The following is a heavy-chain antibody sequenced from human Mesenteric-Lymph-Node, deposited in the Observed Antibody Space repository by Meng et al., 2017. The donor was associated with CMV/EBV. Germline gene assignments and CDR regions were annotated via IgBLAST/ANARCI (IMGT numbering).Heavy chain of an antibody. CDR1: GGSISSYY. Sequence: SETLSLTCTVSGGSISSYYWSWIRQPPGKGLEWIGYIYYSGGTNYNPSLKSRVSISVDTSKNQLPLKLSSVTAADTAVYYCARVATMVRGVIWYFDYWGQGTLVTVSS. D-gene: IGHD3-10*01. V-gene: IGHV4-59*01. CDR2: IYYSGGT. J-gene: IGHJ4*02. CDR3: ARVATMVRGVIWYFDY.